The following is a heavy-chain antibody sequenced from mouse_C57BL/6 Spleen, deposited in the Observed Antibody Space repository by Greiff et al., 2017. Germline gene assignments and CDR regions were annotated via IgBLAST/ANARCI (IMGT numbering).Heavy chain of an antibody. J-gene: IGHJ2*01. CDR1: GYTFTDYY. CDR2: IYPGSGNT. D-gene: IGHD1-1*01. CDR3: ARGDYGSSLDY. Sequence: VQLQESGAELVRPGASVKLSCKASGYTFTDYYINWVKQRPGQGLEWIARIYPGSGNTYYNEKFKGKATLTAEKSSSTAYMQLSSLTSEDSAVYFCARGDYGSSLDYWGQGTTLTVSS. V-gene: IGHV1-76*01.